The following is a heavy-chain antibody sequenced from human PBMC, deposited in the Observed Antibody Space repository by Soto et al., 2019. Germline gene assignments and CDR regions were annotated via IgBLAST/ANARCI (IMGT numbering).Heavy chain of an antibody. D-gene: IGHD6-6*01. Sequence: PGGSLRLSCAASGFTFSSYGMHWVRQAPGKGLEWVAVISYDGSNKYYADSVKGRFTISRDNSKNTLYLQMNSLRAEDTAVYYCAKARRGSRSSSPGWFDPWGQGTLVTVSS. CDR3: AKARRGSRSSSPGWFDP. CDR2: ISYDGSNK. V-gene: IGHV3-30*18. CDR1: GFTFSSYG. J-gene: IGHJ5*02.